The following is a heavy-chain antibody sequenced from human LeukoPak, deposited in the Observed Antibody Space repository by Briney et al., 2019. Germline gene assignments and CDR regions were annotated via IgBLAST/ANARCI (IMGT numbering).Heavy chain of an antibody. Sequence: GGSLRLSCAGSGITFSTYGMSWVRQAPGKGLEWVSSISWNSGSIGYADSVKGRFTISRDNAKNSLYLQMNSLRAEDTALYYCAKGYSYGYTAHFDYWGQGTLVTVSS. CDR1: GITFSTYG. V-gene: IGHV3-9*01. CDR2: ISWNSGSI. D-gene: IGHD5-18*01. J-gene: IGHJ4*02. CDR3: AKGYSYGYTAHFDY.